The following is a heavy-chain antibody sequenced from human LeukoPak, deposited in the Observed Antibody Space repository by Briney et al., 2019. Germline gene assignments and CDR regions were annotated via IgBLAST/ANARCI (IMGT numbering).Heavy chain of an antibody. D-gene: IGHD2-15*01. Sequence: SETLSLTCTVSGGSINYYYWNWIRQPPGKGLEWIGYIHSSGNARYNPSLRSRVTMSVETSKNQLSLRLSSVTAVDTAVYYCARVGRYCSGGSCYGENWFDPWGQGTLVTVSS. J-gene: IGHJ5*02. V-gene: IGHV4-59*01. CDR2: IHSSGNA. CDR1: GGSINYYY. CDR3: ARVGRYCSGGSCYGENWFDP.